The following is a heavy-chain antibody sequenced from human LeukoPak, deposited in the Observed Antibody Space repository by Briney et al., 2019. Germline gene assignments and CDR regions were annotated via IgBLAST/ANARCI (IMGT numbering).Heavy chain of an antibody. Sequence: WASVKVSCKASGGTFSSYAISWVRQAPGQGLEWMGGIIHIFGTANYAQKFQGRVTITTDESTSTAYMELSSLRSEDTALYYCARDAHSYYYDSSGIFDYWGQGTLVTVSS. CDR2: IIHIFGTA. V-gene: IGHV1-69*05. CDR3: ARDAHSYYYDSSGIFDY. CDR1: GGTFSSYA. D-gene: IGHD3-22*01. J-gene: IGHJ4*02.